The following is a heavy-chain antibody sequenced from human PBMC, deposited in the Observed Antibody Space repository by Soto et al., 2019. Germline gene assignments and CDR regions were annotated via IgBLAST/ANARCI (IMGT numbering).Heavy chain of an antibody. D-gene: IGHD3-10*01. CDR2: IYYSGST. J-gene: IGHJ4*02. V-gene: IGHV4-39*01. Sequence: SETLSLTCTVSGGSISSSSYYWGWIRQPPGKGLEWIGSIYYSGSTYYNPSLKSRVTISVDTSKNQFSLKLSSVTAADTAVYYCAQSPVIYGSGSYYPYWGQGTLVTVSS. CDR3: AQSPVIYGSGSYYPY. CDR1: GGSISSSSYY.